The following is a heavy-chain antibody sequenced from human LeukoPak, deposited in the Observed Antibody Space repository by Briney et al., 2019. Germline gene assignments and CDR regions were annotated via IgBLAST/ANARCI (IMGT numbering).Heavy chain of an antibody. V-gene: IGHV3-33*01. CDR3: ARDQDGYYYFDY. Sequence: GRSLRLSCAASGFTFSSYGMHWVRQAPGKGLEWGAVIWYDGSNKYYADSVKGRFTISRENYKNTLYLQMNSLRAEDTAVYYCARDQDGYYYFDYWGQGTLVTVSS. J-gene: IGHJ4*02. D-gene: IGHD4-17*01. CDR2: IWYDGSNK. CDR1: GFTFSSYG.